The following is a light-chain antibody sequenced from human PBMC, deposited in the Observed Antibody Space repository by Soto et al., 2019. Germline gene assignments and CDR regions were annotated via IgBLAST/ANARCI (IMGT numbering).Light chain of an antibody. CDR3: QQYGATPLT. CDR1: PSVKSNY. J-gene: IGKJ4*01. CDR2: DAS. Sequence: EIVLTQSPDTLSLSPGESATLSCRASPSVKSNYLAWYQQKPGQAPRFLIYDASTRATGITDRFSGSGSGTDFTLTISSLEPEDFAVYYCQQYGATPLTFGGGTKVDIK. V-gene: IGKV3-20*01.